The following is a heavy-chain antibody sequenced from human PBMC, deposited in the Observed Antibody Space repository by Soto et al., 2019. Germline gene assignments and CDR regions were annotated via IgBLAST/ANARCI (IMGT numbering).Heavy chain of an antibody. Sequence: QVQLQESGPGLVKPSQTLSLTCTVSGGSISSGGYYWSWIRQHPGKGLEWIGYIYYSGSTYYNPSLKSRVTMSVDTSENQFSLRLSSVPAADTAVYYCARKDSGYADYMDVWGKGTTVTVSS. CDR3: ARKDSGYADYMDV. V-gene: IGHV4-31*03. D-gene: IGHD5-12*01. CDR1: GGSISSGGYY. J-gene: IGHJ6*03. CDR2: IYYSGST.